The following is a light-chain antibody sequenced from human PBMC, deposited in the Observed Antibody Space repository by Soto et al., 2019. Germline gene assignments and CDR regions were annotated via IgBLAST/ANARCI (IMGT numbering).Light chain of an antibody. CDR2: GAS. CDR3: QQYNSLHLT. CDR1: QSFSSN. J-gene: IGKJ4*01. Sequence: EIVMTQSPATLSVSPGERATLSCRASQSFSSNLAWYQQKPGQAPRLLIYGASTRAIGIPARFSGSGSGTAFTLTISSLQSEDVAVYYCQQYNSLHLTFGGGTKVEIK. V-gene: IGKV3-15*01.